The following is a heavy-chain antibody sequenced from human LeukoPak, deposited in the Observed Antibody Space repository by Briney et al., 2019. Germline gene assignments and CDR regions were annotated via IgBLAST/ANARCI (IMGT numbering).Heavy chain of an antibody. CDR2: LSAYNGNT. J-gene: IGHJ4*02. D-gene: IGHD1-26*01. CDR3: ARDYSGSYYVYFDY. Sequence: ASVKVSCKASGYTFTSYGISWVRQAPGQGLEWMGWLSAYNGNTNYAQKLQGRVTMTADTSTSTAYMELRSLRPDDTAVYYCARDYSGSYYVYFDYWGQGTLVTVSS. CDR1: GYTFTSYG. V-gene: IGHV1-18*01.